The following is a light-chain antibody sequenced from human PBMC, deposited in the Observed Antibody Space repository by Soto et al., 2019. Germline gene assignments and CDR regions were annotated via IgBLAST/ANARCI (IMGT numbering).Light chain of an antibody. V-gene: IGLV2-14*01. J-gene: IGLJ1*01. CDR3: SSYTSSSTRV. CDR2: EVS. CDR1: SSDVGDYNY. Sequence: QSVLTQPASVSGSPGQSITISCTGTSSDVGDYNYVSWYQQHPGKAPKLVIYEVSYRPSGVSNRFSGSKSGNAASLTISGLQAEDEADYYCSSYTSSSTRVFGTGTKLTVL.